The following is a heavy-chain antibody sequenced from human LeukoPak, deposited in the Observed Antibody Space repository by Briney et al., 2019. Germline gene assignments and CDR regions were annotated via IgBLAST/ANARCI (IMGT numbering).Heavy chain of an antibody. D-gene: IGHD1-26*01. CDR3: ARGYRVGARWFDP. CDR1: GGSFSGYY. Sequence: SETLSLTCAVYGGSFSGYYWSWIRQPPGKGLEWIGEINHSGSTNYHPSLKSRVTISVDTSKNQFSLKLSSVTAADTAVYYCARGYRVGARWFDPWGQGTLVTVSS. CDR2: INHSGST. V-gene: IGHV4-34*01. J-gene: IGHJ5*02.